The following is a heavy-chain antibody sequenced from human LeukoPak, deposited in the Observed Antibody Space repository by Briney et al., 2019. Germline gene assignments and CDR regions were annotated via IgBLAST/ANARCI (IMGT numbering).Heavy chain of an antibody. CDR1: GFTFSSYA. J-gene: IGHJ5*02. CDR2: ISGSGGST. CDR3: AKGRLSEPDYGDYVGLNWFDP. V-gene: IGHV3-23*01. Sequence: PGGSLRLSCAGSGFTFSSYAMSWVRQAPGKGLEWVSAISGSGGSTYYADSVKGRFTISRDNSKNTLYLQMNSLRAEDTAVYYCAKGRLSEPDYGDYVGLNWFDPWGQGTLVTVSS. D-gene: IGHD4-17*01.